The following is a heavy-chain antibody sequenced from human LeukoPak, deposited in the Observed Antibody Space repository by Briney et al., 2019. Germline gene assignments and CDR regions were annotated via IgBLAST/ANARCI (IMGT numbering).Heavy chain of an antibody. Sequence: ASVKVSFKASGYTFTSYHMHWVGQAPAQGREGMGIINPTGGSTNYAQEFQGRVTMTRDTSTSTVYMELSSLRSEDTAVYYCARAQYYFDSSGDYWGQGTLVTVSS. CDR2: INPTGGST. CDR1: GYTFTSYH. CDR3: ARAQYYFDSSGDY. D-gene: IGHD3-22*01. J-gene: IGHJ4*02. V-gene: IGHV1-46*03.